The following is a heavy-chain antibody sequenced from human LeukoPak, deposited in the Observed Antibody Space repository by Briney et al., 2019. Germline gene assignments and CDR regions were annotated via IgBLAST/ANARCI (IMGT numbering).Heavy chain of an antibody. Sequence: GGSLRLSCAASGFPFSSYSMNWVRQAPGKGLEWVSSISSSSSYIYYADSVKGRFTISRDNAKNSLYLQMNSLRAEDTAVYYCARESGGYYSNYVDYWGQGTLVTVSS. CDR3: ARESGGYYSNYVDY. CDR1: GFPFSSYS. CDR2: ISSSSSYI. D-gene: IGHD4-11*01. V-gene: IGHV3-21*01. J-gene: IGHJ4*02.